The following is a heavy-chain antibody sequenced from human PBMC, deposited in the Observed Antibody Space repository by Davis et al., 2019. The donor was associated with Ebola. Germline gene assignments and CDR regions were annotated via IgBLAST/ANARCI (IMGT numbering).Heavy chain of an antibody. Sequence: PSETLSLTCTVSGGSISSSSYYWGWIRQPPGKGLEWIGSIYYSGSTNYNPSLKSRVTISVDTSKNQFSLDLSSVTAADAAVYYCARGGSYRPYYFDYWGQGTLVTVSS. CDR2: IYYSGST. CDR3: ARGGSYRPYYFDY. V-gene: IGHV4-39*07. D-gene: IGHD3-16*02. CDR1: GGSISSSSYY. J-gene: IGHJ4*02.